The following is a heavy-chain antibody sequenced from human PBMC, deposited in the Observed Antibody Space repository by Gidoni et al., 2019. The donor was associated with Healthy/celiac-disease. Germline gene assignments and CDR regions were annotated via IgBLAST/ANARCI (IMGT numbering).Heavy chain of an antibody. CDR1: GFTFSSDG. V-gene: IGHV3-30*18. Sequence: QVQLVESGGGVVQPGRSLRLSCAASGFTFSSDGMHWVRQAPGKGLEWVAVISEDGSNKYYADSVKGRFTISRDNSKNTLYLQMNSLRAEDTAVYYCAKELGRSSGSYYDYWGQGTLVTVSS. CDR2: ISEDGSNK. D-gene: IGHD1-26*01. CDR3: AKELGRSSGSYYDY. J-gene: IGHJ4*02.